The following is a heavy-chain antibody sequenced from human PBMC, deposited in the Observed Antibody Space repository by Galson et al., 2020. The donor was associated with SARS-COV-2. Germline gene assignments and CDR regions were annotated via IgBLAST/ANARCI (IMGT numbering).Heavy chain of an antibody. V-gene: IGHV3-30*02. CDR1: GFTFSSYG. CDR2: IRYDGSNK. J-gene: IGHJ4*02. Sequence: GGSLRLSCAASGFTFSSYGMHWVRQAPGKGLEWVAFIRYDGSNKYYADSVKGRFTISRDNSKHTLYLQMNSLRAEDTAVYYCAKPDIVVVAQIDYWGQGTLVTVSS. D-gene: IGHD2-2*01. CDR3: AKPDIVVVAQIDY.